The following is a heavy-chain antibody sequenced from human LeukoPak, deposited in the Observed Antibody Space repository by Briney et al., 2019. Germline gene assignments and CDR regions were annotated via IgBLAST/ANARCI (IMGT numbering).Heavy chain of an antibody. CDR2: ISAYNGNT. D-gene: IGHD7-27*01. CDR3: ASAGDSYYYYYMDV. CDR1: GYTFTSYG. Sequence: ASVKVSCKASGYTFTSYGISWVRQAPGQGLEWMGWISAYNGNTNYAQKLQGRVTMTTDTSTSTAYMELRSLRSDDTAVYYCASAGDSYYYYYMDVWAKGTTVTVSS. V-gene: IGHV1-18*01. J-gene: IGHJ6*03.